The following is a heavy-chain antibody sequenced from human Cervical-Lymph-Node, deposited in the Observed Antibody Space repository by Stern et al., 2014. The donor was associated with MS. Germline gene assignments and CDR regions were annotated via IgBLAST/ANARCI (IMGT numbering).Heavy chain of an antibody. D-gene: IGHD3-10*01. CDR1: GGSIRSSSYY. CDR3: AKLWLGELPENPFEF. V-gene: IGHV4-39*01. J-gene: IGHJ4*02. CDR2: IYYRGST. Sequence: VQLVESGPGLVKPSETLSLTCTVSGGSIRSSSYYWGWIRQPPGKGLEWIGSIYYRGSTYYNPSLKSRVTISFATSTNQFSLRLPSVTAADTAVYYCAKLWLGELPENPFEFWGQGTLVTVSS.